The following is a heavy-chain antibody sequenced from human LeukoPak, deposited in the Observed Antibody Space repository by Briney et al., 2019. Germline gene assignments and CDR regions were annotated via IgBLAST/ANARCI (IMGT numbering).Heavy chain of an antibody. J-gene: IGHJ4*02. CDR1: GFSFSSYE. CDR2: ISSSGSTI. D-gene: IGHD5-18*01. Sequence: GGSLRLSCAASGFSFSSYEMDWVRQAPGKGLEWVSYISSSGSTIYYADSVKGRFTISRDNAKNSLYLQMNSLRAEDTAVYYCARQFPEYSYNYFDYWGQGTLVTVSS. CDR3: ARQFPEYSYNYFDY. V-gene: IGHV3-48*03.